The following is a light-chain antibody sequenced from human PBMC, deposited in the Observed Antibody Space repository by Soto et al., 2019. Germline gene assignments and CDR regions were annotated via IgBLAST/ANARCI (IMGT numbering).Light chain of an antibody. CDR1: SSDVGSYDL. CDR2: DGF. CDR3: CSYAGSSTFV. Sequence: QSVLTQPASVSGSRGKSITFSCAGSSSDVGSYDLVSWYQQHPGEAPKLIIYDGFKRPSGVSDRFSGSKSGYTASLTISGLQADDEADYYCCSYAGSSTFVFGSWTKVTVL. V-gene: IGLV2-23*03. J-gene: IGLJ1*01.